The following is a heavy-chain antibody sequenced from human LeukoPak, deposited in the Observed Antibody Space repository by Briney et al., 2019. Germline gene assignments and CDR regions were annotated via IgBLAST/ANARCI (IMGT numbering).Heavy chain of an antibody. D-gene: IGHD2-21*02. CDR1: GFTVSINY. V-gene: IGHV3-53*01. CDR3: ARLGGSYCGGDCYQGFDY. CDR2: IYSGGST. J-gene: IGHJ4*02. Sequence: GGSLRLSCAASGFTVSINYMSWVRQAPGKGLEWVSVIYSGGSTYYADSVKGRFTISRDNSKNTLYLQMDSLRAEDTAVYYCARLGGSYCGGDCYQGFDYWGQGTLVTVSS.